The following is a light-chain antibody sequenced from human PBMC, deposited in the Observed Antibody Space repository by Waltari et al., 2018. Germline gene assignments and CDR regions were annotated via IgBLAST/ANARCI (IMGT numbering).Light chain of an antibody. Sequence: QMPNPPSTLSASVGDRVTIPCRASKSIITWLAWFQPKPGKAPKLLIYSASTLESGVPSRFSGSGSGTEFTLTISSLQSDDFATYYCQQYNTYYLSFGGGTKVEIK. CDR2: SAS. V-gene: IGKV1-5*03. CDR1: KSIITW. J-gene: IGKJ4*01. CDR3: QQYNTYYLS.